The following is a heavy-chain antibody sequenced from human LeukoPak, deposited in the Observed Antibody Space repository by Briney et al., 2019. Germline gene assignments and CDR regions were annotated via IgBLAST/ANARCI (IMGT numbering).Heavy chain of an antibody. V-gene: IGHV4-30-2*02. Sequence: SETLSLTCAVSGGSISSGGYSWSWIRQPPGKGLEWIGYIYHSGSTYYNPSLKSRVTISVHRSKNQFSLKLSSVTAADTAVYYCARSRSGYSYDHAAFEIWGQGTLVTVSS. J-gene: IGHJ3*02. CDR2: IYHSGST. CDR3: ARSRSGYSYDHAAFEI. D-gene: IGHD5-18*01. CDR1: GGSISSGGYS.